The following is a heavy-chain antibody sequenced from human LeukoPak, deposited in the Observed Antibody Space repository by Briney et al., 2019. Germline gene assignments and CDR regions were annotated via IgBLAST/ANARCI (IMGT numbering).Heavy chain of an antibody. J-gene: IGHJ4*02. D-gene: IGHD6-13*01. V-gene: IGHV3-64*01. CDR1: GFTFSSYA. CDR2: ISSNGGST. Sequence: GGSLRLSCAASGFTFSSYAMSWVRQAPGKGLEYVSAISSNGGSTYCANSVKGRFTISRDNSKNTLYLQMGSLRAEDMAVYYCARSKVPYSSSWDFDYWGQGTLVTVSS. CDR3: ARSKVPYSSSWDFDY.